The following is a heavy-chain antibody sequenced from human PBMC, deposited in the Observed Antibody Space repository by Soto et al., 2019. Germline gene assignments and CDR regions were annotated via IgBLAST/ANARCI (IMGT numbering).Heavy chain of an antibody. J-gene: IGHJ6*03. V-gene: IGHV1-69*08. CDR1: GDTFNNRT. D-gene: IGHD1-1*01. CDR3: ASGKTQMTQDGMGFYYYMDV. CDR2: VIPLLDAS. Sequence: QVRLVQSGAEVKKPGSSVKISCTAAGDTFNNRTFTWVRRASGQGLEWMGRVIPLLDASNYAEKFQDRATTTADKSTHTACLELSGLKSEDSAIYYCASGKTQMTQDGMGFYYYMDVWGKGTTVTVSS.